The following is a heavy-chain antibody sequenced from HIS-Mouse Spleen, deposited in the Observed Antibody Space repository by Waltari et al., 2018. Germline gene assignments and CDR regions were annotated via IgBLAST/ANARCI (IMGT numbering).Heavy chain of an antibody. CDR2: IYYDGSNK. CDR3: AKDKHHAFDY. Sequence: QVQLVESGGGVVQPGRSLRLSCAASGFTFSSHGMDWVSQASGKGLERGAVIYYDGSNKYYADSVKGRFTISRDDSKNTLYLQMSSLRAEDTAVYYCAKDKHHAFDYWGQGTLVTVSS. J-gene: IGHJ4*02. CDR1: GFTFSSHG. V-gene: IGHV3-30*18.